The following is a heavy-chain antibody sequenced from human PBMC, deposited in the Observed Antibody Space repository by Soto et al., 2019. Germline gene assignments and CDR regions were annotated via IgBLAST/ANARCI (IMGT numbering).Heavy chain of an antibody. CDR2: LYYSGST. J-gene: IGHJ5*02. D-gene: IGHD3-22*01. Sequence: QVQLQESGPGLVKPSETLSLTCTVSGGSVSSRNYYWSWIRQPPGKGLEWIGYLYYSGSTNYNPPLQSRVTTSADASKNQFSLKLSSVTAADTAVYYCARGWLPSPNLRFDPWGQGILVTVSS. CDR1: GGSVSSRNYY. V-gene: IGHV4-61*01. CDR3: ARGWLPSPNLRFDP.